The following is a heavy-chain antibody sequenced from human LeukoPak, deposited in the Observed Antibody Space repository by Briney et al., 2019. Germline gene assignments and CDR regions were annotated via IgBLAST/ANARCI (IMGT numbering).Heavy chain of an antibody. CDR1: GGSLCSYY. Sequence: SETPSLTWTVSGGSLCSYYWSWIRQPPGKGLGCIGYIHYTGSTNYNPSHKSRVTISVDTSKNQFSLKLSSVTAADTAIYYCAREGYYGSGNDFRFDPWGQGTLVTVSS. D-gene: IGHD3-10*01. CDR2: IHYTGST. V-gene: IGHV4-59*01. J-gene: IGHJ5*02. CDR3: AREGYYGSGNDFRFDP.